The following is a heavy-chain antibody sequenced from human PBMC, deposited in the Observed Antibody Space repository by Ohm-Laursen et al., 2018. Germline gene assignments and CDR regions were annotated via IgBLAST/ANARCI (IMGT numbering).Heavy chain of an antibody. D-gene: IGHD3-10*01. Sequence: PSETLSLTCTVSGGAVTSRGYYWTWIRQLPGKGLEWMGYIFFTGNTYYNPSLRGRITISADASKNQFSLKLNSVTAADTALYYCASYDGSDPGLWGQGTRVIVSS. J-gene: IGHJ4*02. CDR2: IFFTGNT. CDR1: GGAVTSRGYY. V-gene: IGHV4-31*03. CDR3: ASYDGSDPGL.